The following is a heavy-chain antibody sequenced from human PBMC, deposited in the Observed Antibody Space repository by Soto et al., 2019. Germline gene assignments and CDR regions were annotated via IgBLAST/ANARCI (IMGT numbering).Heavy chain of an antibody. J-gene: IGHJ4*02. D-gene: IGHD4-17*01. V-gene: IGHV3-7*01. Sequence: VRQAPGKGLEWVANIKQDESDKYYVDSVKGRFTISRDNAKNALYLQMNSLRAEDTAVYYCARDVYGDYADSGDYWGQGTLVTVSS. CDR3: ARDVYGDYADSGDY. CDR2: IKQDESDK.